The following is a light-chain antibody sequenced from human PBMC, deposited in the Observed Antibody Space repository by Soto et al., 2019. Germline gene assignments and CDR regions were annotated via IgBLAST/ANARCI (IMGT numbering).Light chain of an antibody. V-gene: IGLV2-8*01. Sequence: QSALTQPPSASGSPGQSVTISCTGSSSDVGGYDYVSWYQQHPGKAPKLLIYEVSKGPSGVPDRFSGSKSGNTASLTVSGLQAEDEADYYCSSYEGSSKLGVFGGGTKLTVL. CDR2: EVS. CDR1: SSDVGGYDY. J-gene: IGLJ2*01. CDR3: SSYEGSSKLGV.